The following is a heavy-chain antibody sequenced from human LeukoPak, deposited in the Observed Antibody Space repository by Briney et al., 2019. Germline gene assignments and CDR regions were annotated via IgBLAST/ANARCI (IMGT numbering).Heavy chain of an antibody. CDR3: ARQFGVGIVVVSSFWFDP. CDR2: TYYSGST. J-gene: IGHJ5*02. D-gene: IGHD3-22*01. CDR1: GGSISSSSYY. V-gene: IGHV4-39*01. Sequence: SETLSLTCTVSGGSISSSSYYWGWIRQPPGKGLEWIGSTYYSGSTYYNPSLKSRVTISVDTSKNQFSLKLSSVTAADTAVYYCARQFGVGIVVVSSFWFDPWGQGTLVTVSS.